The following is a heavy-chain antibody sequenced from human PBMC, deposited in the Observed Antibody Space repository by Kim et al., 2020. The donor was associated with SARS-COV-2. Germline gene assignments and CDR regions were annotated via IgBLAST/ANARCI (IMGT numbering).Heavy chain of an antibody. J-gene: IGHJ5*02. D-gene: IGHD3-10*01. V-gene: IGHV4-61*02. CDR2: IYTSGST. CDR1: GGSISSAYYY. Sequence: TLSLTCTVSGGSISSAYYYWSWIRQPAGKGLEWIGRIYTSGSTNYNPSLKSRVTISIDTSKNQFSLKLSSVTAADTAVYYCARDPGGPARGLFDPWGQGTLVTVSS. CDR3: ARDPGGPARGLFDP.